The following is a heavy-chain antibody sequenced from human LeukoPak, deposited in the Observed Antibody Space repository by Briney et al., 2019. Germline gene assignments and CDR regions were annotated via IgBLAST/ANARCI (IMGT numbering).Heavy chain of an antibody. CDR1: GYTFTSYG. CDR2: ISAYNGNT. CDR3: ARGPPTMIVVVIDY. J-gene: IGHJ4*02. Sequence: ASVKVSCKASGYTFTSYGISWVRQAPGQGLEWMGWISAYNGNTSYAQKLQGRVTMTTDTSTSTAYMELRSLRSDDTAVYYCARGPPTMIVVVIDYWGQGTLVTVSS. V-gene: IGHV1-18*01. D-gene: IGHD3-22*01.